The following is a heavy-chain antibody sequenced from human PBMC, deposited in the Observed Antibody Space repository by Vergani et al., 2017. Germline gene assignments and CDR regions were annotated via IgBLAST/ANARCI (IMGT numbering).Heavy chain of an antibody. CDR3: AKANPRMSGYDYLYYYHAMVV. CDR1: GFTFNHYA. CDR2: ISGSGGST. Sequence: EVQLLESGGDLVQPGGSLRLSCVASGFTFNHYAMNWVRQAPGKGLEWVSGISGSGGSTYSAGSVKGRFAISRDSSKTTLYLQVNSLSAGDTAVYYCAKANPRMSGYDYLYYYHAMVVWGRGTTVTVSS. D-gene: IGHD5-12*01. V-gene: IGHV3-23*01. J-gene: IGHJ6*04.